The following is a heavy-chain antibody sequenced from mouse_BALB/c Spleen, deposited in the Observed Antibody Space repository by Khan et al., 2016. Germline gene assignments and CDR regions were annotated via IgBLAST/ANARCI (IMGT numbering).Heavy chain of an antibody. Sequence: QVQLKQSGAELAKPGASVKMSCKASGYTFTSYWMHWVKQRPGQGLEWIGYINPSTGYTEYNQKFKDKATLTADKSSSTAYMQLSSLTSEDSAVYYCHWDVDYWCLGTTLTVSS. J-gene: IGHJ2*01. CDR1: GYTFTSYW. CDR2: INPSTGYT. V-gene: IGHV1-7*01. CDR3: HWDVDY. D-gene: IGHD4-1*01.